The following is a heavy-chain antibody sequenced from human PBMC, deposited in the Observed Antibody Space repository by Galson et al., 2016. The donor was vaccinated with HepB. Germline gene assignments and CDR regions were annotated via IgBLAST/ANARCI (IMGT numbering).Heavy chain of an antibody. J-gene: IGHJ1*01. D-gene: IGHD6-13*01. CDR1: GYTFTNYG. CDR3: ATFLEYASSWFEDEYLQH. V-gene: IGHV1-18*01. Sequence: SAKVSCKASGYTFTNYGISWVRQAPGQGLEWMGWISAYNGHTNYAQKLQGRVTMTTDTSTSTAYMELRSLRSEDTAVYYCATFLEYASSWFEDEYLQHWGRGTLVSVSS. CDR2: ISAYNGHT.